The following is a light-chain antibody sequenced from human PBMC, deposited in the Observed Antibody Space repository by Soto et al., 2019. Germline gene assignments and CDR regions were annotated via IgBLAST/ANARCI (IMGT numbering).Light chain of an antibody. CDR3: SSYAGSNNFKV. CDR2: EVS. CDR1: SSDVGGYNY. J-gene: IGLJ2*01. Sequence: QSALTQPPSASGSPGQSVTISCTGTSSDVGGYNYVSWHQHHPGKAPKVMIYEVSKRPSGVPDRFSGSKSGNTASLTVSGLQAEDEADYYCSSYAGSNNFKVFGGGTKVTVL. V-gene: IGLV2-8*01.